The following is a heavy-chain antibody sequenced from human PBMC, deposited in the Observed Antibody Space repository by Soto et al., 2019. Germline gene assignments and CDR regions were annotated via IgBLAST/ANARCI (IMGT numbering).Heavy chain of an antibody. D-gene: IGHD3-16*02. CDR3: AKEKDYDYVWGSYRYTSDY. Sequence: GGSLRLSCAASGFTFSSYAMSLVRQAPGKGLEWVSAISGSGSTFYADSVKGRFTISRDNSKNTLYLQMNSLRAEDTAVYYCAKEKDYDYVWGSYRYTSDYWGQGTLVTVSS. CDR1: GFTFSSYA. V-gene: IGHV3-23*01. J-gene: IGHJ4*02. CDR2: ISGSGST.